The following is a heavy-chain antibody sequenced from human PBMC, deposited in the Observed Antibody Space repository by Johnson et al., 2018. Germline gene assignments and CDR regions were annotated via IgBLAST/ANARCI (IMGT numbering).Heavy chain of an antibody. CDR1: GIAFSSYG. Sequence: QVQLVQSGGGVVQPGRSLRLSCAASGIAFSSYGFHWVRQAPGKGLEWVATISFSGSNKYYADSVKGRFTVSRDNSMNTLYLQMNSLRPDDTAVYYCTGGSGFFHFDYWGQGTLVTVSS. CDR3: TGGSGFFHFDY. D-gene: IGHD3-22*01. CDR2: ISFSGSNK. V-gene: IGHV3-30*03. J-gene: IGHJ4*02.